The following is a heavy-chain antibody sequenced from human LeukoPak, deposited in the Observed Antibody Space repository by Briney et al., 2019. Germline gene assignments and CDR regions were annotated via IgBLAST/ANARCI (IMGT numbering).Heavy chain of an antibody. CDR3: AKDSPQRIYDILTGGASDI. CDR2: ISWNSGSI. V-gene: IGHV3-9*01. CDR1: GFTFDDYA. Sequence: PGGSLRLSCAASGFTFDDYAMHWVRQAPGKGLEWVSGISWNSGSIGYADSVKGRFTISRDNAKNSLYLQMNSLRAEDTALYYCAKDSPQRIYDILTGGASDIWGQGTMVTVSS. J-gene: IGHJ3*02. D-gene: IGHD3-9*01.